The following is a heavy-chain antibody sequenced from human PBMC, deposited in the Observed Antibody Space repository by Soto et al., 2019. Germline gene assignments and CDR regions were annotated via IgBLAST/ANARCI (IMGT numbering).Heavy chain of an antibody. D-gene: IGHD6-13*01. CDR3: ARRYSSLAAGIDY. Sequence: QVQLVQSGAEVKKPGASVKVSCKASGYTFTSYGISWVRQAPGQGLEWMGWISAYNGNTNYAQKLQGRVTMTTDTTTSPAYMALRRLRSDDTGVYYCARRYSSLAAGIDYWGQGTLVTVSS. V-gene: IGHV1-18*01. CDR2: ISAYNGNT. CDR1: GYTFTSYG. J-gene: IGHJ4*02.